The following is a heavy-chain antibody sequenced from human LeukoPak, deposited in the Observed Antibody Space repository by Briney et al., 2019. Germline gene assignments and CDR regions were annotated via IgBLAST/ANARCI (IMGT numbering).Heavy chain of an antibody. CDR3: ARVAVAAWSYFDL. CDR1: GFTFSSYA. Sequence: GGSLRLSCAASGFTFSSYAMHWVRQAPGKGLEYVSAISSNGGSTYYANSVKGRFTISRDNSKNALYLQMGSLRAEDMAVYYCARVAVAAWSYFDLWGRGTLVTVSS. V-gene: IGHV3-64*01. J-gene: IGHJ2*01. D-gene: IGHD2-15*01. CDR2: ISSNGGST.